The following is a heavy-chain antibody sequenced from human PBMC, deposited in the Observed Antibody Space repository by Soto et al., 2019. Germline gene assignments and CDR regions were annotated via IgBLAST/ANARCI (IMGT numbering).Heavy chain of an antibody. D-gene: IGHD1-26*01. CDR1: GFTFSSYS. Sequence: GGSLRLSCAASGFTFSSYSMNWVRQAPGKGLEWVSYISSSSRTIYYADSVKGRFTISRDNAKNSLYLQLNSLRAEDTAVYYCARDTTTAFDIWGQGTMVT. CDR2: ISSSSRTI. V-gene: IGHV3-48*01. J-gene: IGHJ3*02. CDR3: ARDTTTAFDI.